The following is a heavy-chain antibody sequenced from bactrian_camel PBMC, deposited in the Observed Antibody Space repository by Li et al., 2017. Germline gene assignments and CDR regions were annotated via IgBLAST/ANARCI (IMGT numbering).Heavy chain of an antibody. V-gene: IGHV3-3*01. J-gene: IGHJ4*01. CDR1: GHSRGSNC. D-gene: IGHD4*01. CDR2: IRRSGGET. Sequence: HVQLVESGGGSVQTGGSLRLSCVVSGHSRGSNCVGWYRLPPGRAPAEREGIAAIRRSGGETWYAGSVKGRFTISQDSARNTVYLQMNNLQPEDTTTYYCAAELRPDYVLQVRNRLRPNGYNRWGRGTQVTVS. CDR3: AAELRPDYVLQVRNRLRPNGYNR.